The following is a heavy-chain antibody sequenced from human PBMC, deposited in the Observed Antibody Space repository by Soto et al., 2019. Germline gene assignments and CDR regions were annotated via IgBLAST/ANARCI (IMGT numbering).Heavy chain of an antibody. CDR1: GLTFDIFA. J-gene: IGHJ6*02. V-gene: IGHV3-30-3*01. CDR3: ATGYATTWFLYGLDV. D-gene: IGHD3-9*01. CDR2: ISFDGSSA. Sequence: QVQLVESGGGVVQPGMSPRLSCAASGLTFDIFAMHWVRQAPGKGLEWVAVISFDGSSAHYADSVEGRFTISRDNSKSTVYLQMDSARPEDTAVYYCATGYATTWFLYGLDVWGQGTSVIVFS.